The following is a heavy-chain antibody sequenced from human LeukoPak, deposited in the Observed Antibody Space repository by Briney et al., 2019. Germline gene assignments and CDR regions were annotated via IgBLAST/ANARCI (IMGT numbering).Heavy chain of an antibody. CDR2: ISGDGGST. CDR1: GFTFDDYA. V-gene: IGHV3-43*02. J-gene: IGHJ4*02. D-gene: IGHD3/OR15-3a*01. CDR3: ARLDRGYFDY. Sequence: PGGSLRLSCAASGFTFDDYAMHWVRQAPGKGLEWVSLISGDGGSTNYADSVKGRFTISRDNSKNSLYLQMNSLRAEDTAVYYCARLDRGYFDYWGQGTLVTVSS.